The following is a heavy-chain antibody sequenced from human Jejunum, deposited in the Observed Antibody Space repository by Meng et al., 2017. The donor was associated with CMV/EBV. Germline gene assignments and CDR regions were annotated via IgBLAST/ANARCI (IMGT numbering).Heavy chain of an antibody. D-gene: IGHD5-12*01. Sequence: QVQLVQSGAEVKKPGASVKVSCKASGYTFTSDGISWVRQAPGQGLEWMGWISAYNGNTNYAQKLQGRVTMTTDTSTSTAYMELRSLRSDDTAVYYCARNRPRGVATGANWFDPWGQGTLVTVSS. J-gene: IGHJ5*02. CDR3: ARNRPRGVATGANWFDP. CDR2: ISAYNGNT. CDR1: GYTFTSDG. V-gene: IGHV1-18*04.